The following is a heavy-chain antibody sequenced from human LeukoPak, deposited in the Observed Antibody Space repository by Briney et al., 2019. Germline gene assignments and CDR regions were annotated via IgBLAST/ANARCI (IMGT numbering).Heavy chain of an antibody. V-gene: IGHV3-21*01. CDR3: ARDRHIITIFGVVISGYYMDV. CDR2: ISSSSSYI. D-gene: IGHD3-3*01. CDR1: GFTFSSYS. J-gene: IGHJ6*03. Sequence: GGSQRLSCAASGFTFSSYSMNWVRQAPGKGLEWVSSISSSSSYIYYADSVKGRFTISRDNAKNSLYLQMNSLRAEDTAVYYCARDRHIITIFGVVISGYYMDVWGKGTTVTVSS.